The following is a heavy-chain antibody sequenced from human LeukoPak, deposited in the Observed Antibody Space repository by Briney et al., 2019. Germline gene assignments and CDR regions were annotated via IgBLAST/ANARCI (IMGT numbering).Heavy chain of an antibody. Sequence: SETLSLTCDVSGGSISGYYWSWIRQPAGKGLEWIGRMYTSGGAMYTPSLRRRLTMSVDTPKNQISLELRSVTAADTAVYYCASDGGDCGGDCLPDAFDIWGQGTMVTVSS. V-gene: IGHV4-4*07. J-gene: IGHJ3*02. CDR3: ASDGGDCGGDCLPDAFDI. D-gene: IGHD2-21*02. CDR2: MYTSGGA. CDR1: GGSISGYY.